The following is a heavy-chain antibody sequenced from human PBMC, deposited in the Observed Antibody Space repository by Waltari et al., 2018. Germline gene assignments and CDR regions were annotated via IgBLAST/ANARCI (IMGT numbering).Heavy chain of an antibody. CDR3: AREGDYYDSRSPDAFDI. V-gene: IGHV1-69*14. CDR1: GGTFSSYA. CDR2: IIPIFGTA. D-gene: IGHD3-22*01. J-gene: IGHJ3*02. Sequence: QVQLVQSGAEVKKPGSSVKVSCKASGGTFSSYAISWVREAPGQGLEWMGGIIPIFGTANYAQKFQGRITITADKSTSTAYMELSSLRSEDTAVYYCAREGDYYDSRSPDAFDIWGQGTMVTVSS.